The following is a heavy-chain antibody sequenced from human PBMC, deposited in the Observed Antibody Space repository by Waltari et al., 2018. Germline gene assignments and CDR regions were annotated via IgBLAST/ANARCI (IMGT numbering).Heavy chain of an antibody. J-gene: IGHJ4*02. D-gene: IGHD3-16*01. CDR3: ARGLLMNPVLIDF. V-gene: IGHV3-33*01. CDR2: IWYDGNNK. Sequence: QVQLVESGGDVVQPGRSLRLSCAASGFTSSSYGMHWVRQAPGKWLEWVKVIWYDGNNKYYADSVKGRFTISRDNSKSTLYLQMDSLTAEDTAVYYCARGLLMNPVLIDFWGQGTLVTVSS. CDR1: GFTSSSYG.